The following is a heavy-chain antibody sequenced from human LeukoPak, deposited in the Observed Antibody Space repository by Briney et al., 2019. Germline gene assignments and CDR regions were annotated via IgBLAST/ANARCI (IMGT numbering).Heavy chain of an antibody. D-gene: IGHD3-9*01. CDR1: GFTVSNNY. V-gene: IGHV3-53*01. Sequence: GGSLRLSCAASGFTVSNNYMNWVRQAPGKGLEWVSVMYSGGSTYYADSVKGRFTISRDNSKNTLYLQINSLRAEDTAVYYCARDLKNDYWGLGTLVTVSS. CDR3: ARDLKNDY. J-gene: IGHJ4*02. CDR2: MYSGGST.